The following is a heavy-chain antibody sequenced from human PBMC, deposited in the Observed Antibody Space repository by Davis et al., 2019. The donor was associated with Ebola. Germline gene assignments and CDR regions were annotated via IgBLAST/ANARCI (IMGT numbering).Heavy chain of an antibody. CDR2: IIPIFGTA. D-gene: IGHD1-26*01. J-gene: IGHJ4*02. Sequence: SVKVSCKASGGTFSSYAISWVRQAPGQGLEWMGGIIPIFGTANYAQKFQGRVTITADESTSTAYMELNSLRAEDTAVYYCAKVLSGSYPLDYWGQGTLVTVSS. CDR3: AKVLSGSYPLDY. CDR1: GGTFSSYA. V-gene: IGHV1-69*13.